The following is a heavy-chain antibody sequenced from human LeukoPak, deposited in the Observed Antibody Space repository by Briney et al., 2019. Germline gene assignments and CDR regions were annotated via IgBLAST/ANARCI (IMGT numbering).Heavy chain of an antibody. V-gene: IGHV4-34*01. CDR3: ARGAAGYDFWSGYRSYNWFDP. D-gene: IGHD3-3*01. CDR1: GGSFSGYY. Sequence: PPETLSLTCAVYGGSFSGYYWSWIRQPPGKGLEWIGEINHSGSTNYNPSLKSRVTISVDTSKNQFSLKLSSVTAADTAVYYCARGAAGYDFWSGYRSYNWFDPWGQGTLVTVSS. CDR2: INHSGST. J-gene: IGHJ5*02.